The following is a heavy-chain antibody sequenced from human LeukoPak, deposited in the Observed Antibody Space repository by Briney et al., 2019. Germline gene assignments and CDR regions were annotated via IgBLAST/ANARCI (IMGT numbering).Heavy chain of an antibody. J-gene: IGHJ4*02. CDR3: AKTIVDSSMAPFDY. Sequence: GGSLRLSCAASGFTFSNAWMSWVRQAPGEGLEWVSGISGSGGYTYYTDSVKGRFTISRDNSKNTLYLQMNSLRAEDTAIYYCAKTIVDSSMAPFDYWGQGTLVTVSS. D-gene: IGHD5-18*01. V-gene: IGHV3-23*01. CDR2: ISGSGGYT. CDR1: GFTFSNAW.